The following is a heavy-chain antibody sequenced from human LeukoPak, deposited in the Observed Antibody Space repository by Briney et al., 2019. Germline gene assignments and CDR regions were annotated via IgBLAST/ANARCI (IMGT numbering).Heavy chain of an antibody. CDR3: ARQGYTRAYPL. CDR2: IYYSGST. V-gene: IGHV4-39*01. J-gene: IGHJ1*01. CDR1: GGSISTSSDY. Sequence: SETLSLACTVSGGSISTSSDYWGWLRQPPGKGLEWIGSIYYSGSTYYNPSLKSRLTISVDTSKNQFSLKLRSETAADSSVYYCARQGYTRAYPLWGQGTLVNVSS. D-gene: IGHD6-13*01.